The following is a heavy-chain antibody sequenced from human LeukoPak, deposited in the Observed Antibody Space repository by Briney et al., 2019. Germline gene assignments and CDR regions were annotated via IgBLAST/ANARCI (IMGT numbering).Heavy chain of an antibody. CDR1: GFTFSSYG. CDR2: IRYDGSNK. Sequence: GGSLRLSCAASGFTFSSYGMLWVRQAPGKGLEWVAFIRYDGSNKYYADSVKGRFTISRDNSKNTLYLQMNSLRAEDTAVYYCAKPRGDYDFWRGYPNWFDPWGQGTLVTVSP. D-gene: IGHD3-3*01. J-gene: IGHJ5*02. V-gene: IGHV3-30*02. CDR3: AKPRGDYDFWRGYPNWFDP.